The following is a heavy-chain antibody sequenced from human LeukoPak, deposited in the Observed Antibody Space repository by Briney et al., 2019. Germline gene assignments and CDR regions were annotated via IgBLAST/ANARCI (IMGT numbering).Heavy chain of an antibody. Sequence: GGSLRLSCEASGFTLSTYWMNWVRQVPGKGLDWVANINPDGSGKRYVDSVKGRYTIARDNADNSLSLQMNSLRAEDTAVYYCASWGAGGNSWGQGTLVTVSS. V-gene: IGHV3-7*01. D-gene: IGHD3-16*01. J-gene: IGHJ4*02. CDR2: INPDGSGK. CDR3: ASWGAGGNS. CDR1: GFTLSTYW.